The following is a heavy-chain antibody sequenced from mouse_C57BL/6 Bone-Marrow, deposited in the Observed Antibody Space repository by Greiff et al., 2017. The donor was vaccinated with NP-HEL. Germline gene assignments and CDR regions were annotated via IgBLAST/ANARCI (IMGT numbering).Heavy chain of an antibody. Sequence: QVQLQQSGAELVKPGASVKISCKASGYTFTDYYINWVKQRPGQGLEWIGKIGPGSGSTYYNEKFKGKATLTADKSSSTADMQLSSLTSEDSAVYFCARKGPYYYGSSHFDYWGQGTTLTVSS. CDR2: IGPGSGST. CDR3: ARKGPYYYGSSHFDY. V-gene: IGHV1-77*01. CDR1: GYTFTDYY. D-gene: IGHD1-1*01. J-gene: IGHJ2*01.